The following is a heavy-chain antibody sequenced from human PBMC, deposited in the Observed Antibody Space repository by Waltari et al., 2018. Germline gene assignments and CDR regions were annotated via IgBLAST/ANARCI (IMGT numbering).Heavy chain of an antibody. V-gene: IGHV3-23*01. D-gene: IGHD2-8*01. CDR3: ATKPSLLMTNWFDP. CDR1: GFTFSSYA. CDR2: ISGRCGST. Sequence: EVQLLESGGGLVQPGGSLRLSCAASGFTFSSYAMSWVRQAPGKGVVWVSAISGRCGSTDYADSVKGRFTISRDNSKNTLYLQMNSLRAEDTAVYYCATKPSLLMTNWFDPWGQGTLVTVSS. J-gene: IGHJ5*02.